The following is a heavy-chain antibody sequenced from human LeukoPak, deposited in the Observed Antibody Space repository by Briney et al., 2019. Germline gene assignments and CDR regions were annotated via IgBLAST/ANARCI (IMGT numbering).Heavy chain of an antibody. V-gene: IGHV4-59*01. J-gene: IGHJ6*03. Sequence: SETLSLTCAVYGGSFSGYYWSWIRQPPGKGLEWIGYIYYSGSTNYNPSLKSRVTISVDTSKSQFSLKVSSVTAADTAVYYCARVPQYSSSSSYYYYYMDVWGKGTTVSVSS. CDR2: IYYSGST. D-gene: IGHD6-6*01. CDR3: ARVPQYSSSSSYYYYYMDV. CDR1: GGSFSGYY.